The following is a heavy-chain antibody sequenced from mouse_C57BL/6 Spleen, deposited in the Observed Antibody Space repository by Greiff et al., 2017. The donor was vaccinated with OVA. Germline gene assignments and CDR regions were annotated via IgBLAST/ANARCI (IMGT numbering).Heavy chain of an antibody. CDR2: IYPGSGST. CDR3: ARKDGYYEGYYCDY. CDR1: GYTFTSYW. V-gene: IGHV1-55*01. J-gene: IGHJ2*01. D-gene: IGHD2-3*01. Sequence: QVQLQQPGAELVKPGASVKMSCKASGYTFTSYWITWVKQRPGQGLEWIGDIYPGSGSTNYNEKFKSKATLTVDTSSSTAYMQLSSLTSEDSAVYYCARKDGYYEGYYCDYWGQGTTLTVSS.